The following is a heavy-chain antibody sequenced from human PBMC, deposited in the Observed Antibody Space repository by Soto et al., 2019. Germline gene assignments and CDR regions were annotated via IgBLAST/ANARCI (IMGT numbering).Heavy chain of an antibody. J-gene: IGHJ4*02. CDR1: GFSFSSYG. V-gene: IGHV3-30*18. CDR2: ISYDVTNK. Sequence: QVQLVESGGGVVQPGRSLRLSCAASGFSFSSYGMHWVRQAPGKGLEWVAVISYDVTNKYYADSVKGRFTISRDNSKNTLYLQMNSLRAEDTAVYYCAKDLRIAVAGTDYFDSWGQGTLATVSS. CDR3: AKDLRIAVAGTDYFDS. D-gene: IGHD6-19*01.